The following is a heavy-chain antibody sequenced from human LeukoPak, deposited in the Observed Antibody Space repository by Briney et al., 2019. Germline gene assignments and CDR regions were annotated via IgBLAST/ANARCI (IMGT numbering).Heavy chain of an antibody. D-gene: IGHD3-3*01. CDR3: ARSRVWSDYWGYFDY. CDR1: GGSISSGGYY. Sequence: TLSLTCPVSGGSISSGGYYWSWIRQHPGKSLEWIGYIYYSGSTYYNPSLKSRVTISVDTSKNQFSLKLSSVTAADTAVYYCARSRVWSDYWGYFDYWGQGILVTVSS. J-gene: IGHJ4*02. CDR2: IYYSGST. V-gene: IGHV4-31*03.